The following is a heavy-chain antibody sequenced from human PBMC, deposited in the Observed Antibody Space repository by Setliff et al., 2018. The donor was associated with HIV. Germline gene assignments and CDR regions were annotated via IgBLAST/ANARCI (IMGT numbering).Heavy chain of an antibody. D-gene: IGHD3-10*01. CDR1: RRTFSEDA. J-gene: IGHJ6*03. CDR3: AKAVRGYGSTYYNYYYMDV. V-gene: IGHV1-69*13. Sequence: RASVKVSCKTSRRTFSEDAINWVRQAPGEGLEWVGGIIHILGTADYAEKFQGRVTITADEPRSTVYLEVSNLRSEDTAVYYCAKAVRGYGSTYYNYYYMDVWG. CDR2: IIHILGTA.